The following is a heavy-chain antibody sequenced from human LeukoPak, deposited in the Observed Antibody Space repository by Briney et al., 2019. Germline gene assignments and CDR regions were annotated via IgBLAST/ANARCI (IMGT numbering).Heavy chain of an antibody. CDR2: INTDGRAT. V-gene: IGHV3-74*03. CDR1: GFTFSRFW. CDR3: ATSRGDYRGFEI. D-gene: IGHD5-12*01. Sequence: GGSLRLSCAASGFTFSRFWMHGVRHAPGKGPVWVARINTDGRATTYEDSGRGRFTISRDNAENTLYLQMNSLRTEDTAVFYCATSRGDYRGFEIWGQGTKVTVS. J-gene: IGHJ3*02.